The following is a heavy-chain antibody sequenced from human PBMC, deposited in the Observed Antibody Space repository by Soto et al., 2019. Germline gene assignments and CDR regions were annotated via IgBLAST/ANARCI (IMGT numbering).Heavy chain of an antibody. D-gene: IGHD6-19*01. CDR3: ARSGIAVHWYFDL. CDR2: IYYSGYT. Sequence: SETLSLTCTVSGGPISSSSYYWGWIRQPPGKGLEWIGSIYYSGYTYYNPSLKSRVAISVDTSKDQFSLKLSSVTAVDTAVYYCARSGIAVHWYFDLWGRGTLVTVSS. CDR1: GGPISSSSYY. V-gene: IGHV4-39*01. J-gene: IGHJ2*01.